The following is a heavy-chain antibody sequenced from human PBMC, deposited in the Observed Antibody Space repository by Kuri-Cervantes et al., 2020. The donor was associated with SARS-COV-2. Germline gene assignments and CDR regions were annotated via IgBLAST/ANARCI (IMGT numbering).Heavy chain of an antibody. J-gene: IGHJ6*03. CDR3: ARLRRHNNGWFATGYYMDV. V-gene: IGHV4-34*01. CDR1: GGSFSNFH. D-gene: IGHD6-19*01. Sequence: GSLRLSCGVYGGSFSNFHWNWVRQPPGKGLEWIGEINYSGTTNCNPSLKSRVTISVDTSKNQFSLNLTSVTAADTAVYYCARLRRHNNGWFATGYYMDVWGKGTTVTVSS. CDR2: INYSGTT.